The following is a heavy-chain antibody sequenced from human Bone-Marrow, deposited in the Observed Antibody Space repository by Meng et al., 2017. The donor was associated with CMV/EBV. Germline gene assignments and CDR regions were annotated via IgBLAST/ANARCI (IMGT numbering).Heavy chain of an antibody. V-gene: IGHV3-21*01. CDR2: ISISSSYI. CDR3: ARELGSYDSSGFDY. D-gene: IGHD3-22*01. J-gene: IGHJ4*02. CDR1: GFTFSSYS. Sequence: GESLKISCAASGFTFSSYSMNWVRQAPGKGLEWVSSISISSSYISYADSVKGRFTISRDNAKNSLYLQMNSLRAEDTAVYYCARELGSYDSSGFDYWGQGTLVTVSS.